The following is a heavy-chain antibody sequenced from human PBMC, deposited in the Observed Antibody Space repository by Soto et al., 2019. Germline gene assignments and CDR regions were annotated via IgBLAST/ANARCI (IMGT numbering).Heavy chain of an antibody. Sequence: PGESLKISCKGSGYSFTSYWIGWVRQMPGKGLEWMGIIYPGDSDTRYSPSFQGQVTISADKSISTAYLQWSSLKASDTAMYYCARHKAYYDILTGYEDYYYYMDVWGKGTTVNVSS. J-gene: IGHJ6*03. D-gene: IGHD3-9*01. CDR3: ARHKAYYDILTGYEDYYYYMDV. V-gene: IGHV5-51*01. CDR2: IYPGDSDT. CDR1: GYSFTSYW.